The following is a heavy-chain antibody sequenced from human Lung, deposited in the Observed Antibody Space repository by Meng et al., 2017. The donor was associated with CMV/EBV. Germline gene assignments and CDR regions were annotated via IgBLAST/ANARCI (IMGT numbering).Heavy chain of an antibody. CDR3: ARGFLAAKSGLRSLTY. CDR2: MNPNSGNT. Sequence: ASXXVSXKASGYTFTSYDINWVRQATGQGLEWMGWMNPNSGNTGYAQKFQGRVTMTRNTSISTAYMELSSLRSEDTAVYYCARGFLAAKSGLRSLTYWGQGKXVNGAS. CDR1: GYTFTSYD. D-gene: IGHD2-15*01. J-gene: IGHJ4*02. V-gene: IGHV1-8*01.